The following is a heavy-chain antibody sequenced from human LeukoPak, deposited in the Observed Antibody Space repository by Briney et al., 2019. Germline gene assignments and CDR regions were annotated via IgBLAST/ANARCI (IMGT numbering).Heavy chain of an antibody. V-gene: IGHV3-64*01. J-gene: IGHJ4*02. D-gene: IGHD2-15*01. CDR2: IRSDGGSP. CDR1: GFTFSSYA. Sequence: GGSLRLSCAASGFTFSSYAMHWVRQAPGKGLEYVSGIRSDGGSPFHVNSVKGRFTISRDNSKDTLYLQMGSLRAEDMAVYYCAREYCSGGRCQYYFDYWGQGTLGTVSS. CDR3: AREYCSGGRCQYYFDY.